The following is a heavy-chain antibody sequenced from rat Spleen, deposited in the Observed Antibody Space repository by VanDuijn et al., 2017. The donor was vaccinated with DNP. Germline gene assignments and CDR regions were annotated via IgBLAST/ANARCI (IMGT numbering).Heavy chain of an antibody. D-gene: IGHD1-2*01. Sequence: QVQLKESGPGLVQPSETLSLTCTVSGFSLINYSVSWVRQPSGKGTEWMGRMGYDGDTAYSSDLKSRLSISRDTSKNQIFLKMNSLQTDDTGTYYCTRDGPIATVSPYGLDAWGQGTSVTVSS. CDR1: GFSLINYS. J-gene: IGHJ4*01. CDR3: TRDGPIATVSPYGLDA. V-gene: IGHV2-63*01. CDR2: MGYDGDT.